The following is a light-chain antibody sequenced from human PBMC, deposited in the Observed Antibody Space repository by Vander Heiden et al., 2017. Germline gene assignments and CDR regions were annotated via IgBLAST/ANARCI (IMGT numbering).Light chain of an antibody. CDR3: MQVLQTPVT. V-gene: IGKV2-28*01. J-gene: IGKJ4*01. CDR1: QSLLHSNGYNY. CDR2: LGS. Sequence: DIVVTHSILSLRVTTGEPAYLSSRTSQSLLHSNGYNYVDWYLQKPGQVPQRLIYLGSHRASGVPDRFSGSGSGTDFTLVINSVEAGDVGVYYCMQVLQTPVTFGGGTKVELK.